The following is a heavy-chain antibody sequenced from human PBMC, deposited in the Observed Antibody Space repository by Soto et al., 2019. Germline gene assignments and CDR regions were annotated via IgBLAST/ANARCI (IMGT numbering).Heavy chain of an antibody. Sequence: QVQLVESGGGVVQPGRSLRLSCAASGFTFSSYGMHWVRQAPGKGLEWVAVISYDGSNKYYADSVKGRFTISRDNSKNTLYLQMNSLRAEDTAVYYCAKKEYYDKREDAFDIWGQGTMVTVSS. CDR3: AKKEYYDKREDAFDI. D-gene: IGHD3-22*01. CDR1: GFTFSSYG. J-gene: IGHJ3*02. CDR2: ISYDGSNK. V-gene: IGHV3-30*18.